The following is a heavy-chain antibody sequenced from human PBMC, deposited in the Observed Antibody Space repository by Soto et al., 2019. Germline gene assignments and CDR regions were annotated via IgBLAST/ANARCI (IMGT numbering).Heavy chain of an antibody. CDR1: GYTFTSYG. Sequence: QVQLLQSGAEVKKPGASVKVSCKASGYTFTSYGISWVRQAPGQGLEWMGWISAYNGNTNYAQKLQGRVTMTTDTSTSAAYMELRSLRSDDTAVYYCAIGSEQLGYYYYGMDVWGQGTTVTVSS. CDR2: ISAYNGNT. V-gene: IGHV1-18*04. CDR3: AIGSEQLGYYYYGMDV. D-gene: IGHD6-13*01. J-gene: IGHJ6*02.